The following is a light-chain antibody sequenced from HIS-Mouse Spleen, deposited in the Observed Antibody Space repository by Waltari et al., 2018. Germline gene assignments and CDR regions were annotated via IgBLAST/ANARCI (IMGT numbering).Light chain of an antibody. CDR3: YSTDSSGNHRV. Sequence: SYELTQPPSVSVSPGQTARSTSSGNALPKKYSYWYQQKSGQAPVLVIYEDSKRPPGIPERFSGSSSGTMATLTISGAQVEDEADYYCYSTDSSGNHRVFGGGTKLTVL. J-gene: IGLJ2*01. CDR1: ALPKKY. V-gene: IGLV3-10*01. CDR2: EDS.